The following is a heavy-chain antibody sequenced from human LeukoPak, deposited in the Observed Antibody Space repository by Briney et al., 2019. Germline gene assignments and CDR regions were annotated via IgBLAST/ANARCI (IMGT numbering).Heavy chain of an antibody. V-gene: IGHV4-34*01. CDR2: INHSGYT. D-gene: IGHD6-13*01. CDR1: GESFSGYL. Sequence: PSETLSLTCAVYGESFSGYLWGWIRQPPGTGLEWIGEINHSGYTNYKPSLKSRATISRDTSKNQFSLTLNLVSAADAAVYYCARGAICGSSCRAFDVWGQGTTVTVSS. J-gene: IGHJ3*01. CDR3: ARGAICGSSCRAFDV.